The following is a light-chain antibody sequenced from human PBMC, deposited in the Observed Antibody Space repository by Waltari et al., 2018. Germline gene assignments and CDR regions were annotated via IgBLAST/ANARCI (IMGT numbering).Light chain of an antibody. CDR3: QQYNHWPPYT. J-gene: IGKJ2*01. Sequence: EVVMTQFPATLSVSLGGRAALSCRASQSVGSNLAWYQQKPGQAPRLLIHAASTRATGIPDRFSGSGSGTDFTLTINSLQSEDFAIYYCQQYNHWPPYTFGQGTKLEI. CDR2: AAS. CDR1: QSVGSN. V-gene: IGKV3-15*01.